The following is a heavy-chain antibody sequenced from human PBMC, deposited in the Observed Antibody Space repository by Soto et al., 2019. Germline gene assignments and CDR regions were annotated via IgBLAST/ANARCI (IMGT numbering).Heavy chain of an antibody. V-gene: IGHV4-59*01. CDR2: IYHSGTT. Sequence: SETLSLTCTVSGGSLSSFYLGWIRRPPGKGLECIGYIYHSGTTKYNSSLKSRVTMSVDSSKNEFSLKLTSVTAADTAVYYCARVHKEELVTVPAAHYDHWGHGTLVTVYS. CDR3: ARVHKEELVTVPAAHYDH. J-gene: IGHJ4*01. CDR1: GGSLSSFY. D-gene: IGHD2-2*01.